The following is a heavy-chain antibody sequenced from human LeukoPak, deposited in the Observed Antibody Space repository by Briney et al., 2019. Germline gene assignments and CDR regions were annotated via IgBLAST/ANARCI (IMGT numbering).Heavy chain of an antibody. CDR3: ARAGYCSSTSCYQDAFDI. D-gene: IGHD2-2*01. CDR1: GYTFTSYG. Sequence: ASVRVSCKASGYTFTSYGISWVRQAPGQGLEWMGWISAYNGNTNYAQKLQGRVTMTTDTSTSTAYMELRSLRSDDTAVYYCARAGYCSSTSCYQDAFDIWGQGTMVTVSS. J-gene: IGHJ3*02. CDR2: ISAYNGNT. V-gene: IGHV1-18*01.